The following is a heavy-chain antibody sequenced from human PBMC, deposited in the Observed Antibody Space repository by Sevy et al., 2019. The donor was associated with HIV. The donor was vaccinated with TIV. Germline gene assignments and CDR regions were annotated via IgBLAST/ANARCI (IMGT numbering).Heavy chain of an antibody. D-gene: IGHD3-10*01. V-gene: IGHV3-21*01. CDR1: GFTFSSYS. Sequence: GGSLRLSCAASGFTFSSYSMNWVRQAPGKGLEWVSSISSSSSSIYYADSVKGRFTISRANAKNSLYLQMNSLRAEDTAVYYCARGSTMVRGVPHYYYYYGLDVWGQGTTVTVSS. CDR2: ISSSSSSI. CDR3: ARGSTMVRGVPHYYYYYGLDV. J-gene: IGHJ6*02.